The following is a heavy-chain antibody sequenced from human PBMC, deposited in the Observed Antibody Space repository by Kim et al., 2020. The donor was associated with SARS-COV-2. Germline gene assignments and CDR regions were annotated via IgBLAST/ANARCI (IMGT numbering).Heavy chain of an antibody. J-gene: IGHJ2*01. V-gene: IGHV4-39*07. D-gene: IGHD3-22*01. CDR3: ASPEYDSSGYPDWYFDL. CDR2: IYYSGST. Sequence: SETLSLTYTVSGGSISSSSYYWGWIRQPPGKGLEWIGSIYYSGSTYYNPSLKSRVTISVDTSKNQFSLKLSSVTAADTAVYYCASPEYDSSGYPDWYFDLWGRGTLVTVSS. CDR1: GGSISSSSYY.